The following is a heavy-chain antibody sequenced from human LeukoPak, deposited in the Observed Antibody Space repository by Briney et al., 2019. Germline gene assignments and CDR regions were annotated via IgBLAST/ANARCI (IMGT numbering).Heavy chain of an antibody. CDR3: AKDQLDIVVVPAAPADY. CDR1: GFTFNNYA. V-gene: IGHV3-23*01. CDR2: ISGSGDST. J-gene: IGHJ4*02. D-gene: IGHD2-2*03. Sequence: GGSLRLSCAASGFTFNNYAMSWVRQAPGKGLEWVSAISGSGDSTYYADSVKGRFTISRDNSKNTLYLQMNSLRAEDTAVYYCAKDQLDIVVVPAAPADYWGQGTLVTASS.